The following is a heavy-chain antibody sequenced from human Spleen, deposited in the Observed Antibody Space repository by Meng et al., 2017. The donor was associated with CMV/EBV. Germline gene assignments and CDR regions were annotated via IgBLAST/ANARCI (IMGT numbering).Heavy chain of an antibody. CDR3: ARGAPPPNRLIVGVPSSGYYGLDV. CDR1: GGPFSGYY. CDR2: INHNGRT. Sequence: GSLRLSCTVYGGPFSGYYWTWIRQPPGKGLEWIGEINHNGRTNDSPSLKSRVTMSVDTSKSQFSLKMTSVTAADTAVYYCARGAPPPNRLIVGVPSSGYYGLDVWGQGTTVTVSS. J-gene: IGHJ6*02. D-gene: IGHD2-15*01. V-gene: IGHV4-34*01.